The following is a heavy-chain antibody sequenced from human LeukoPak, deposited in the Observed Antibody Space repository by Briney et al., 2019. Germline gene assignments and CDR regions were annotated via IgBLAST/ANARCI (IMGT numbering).Heavy chain of an antibody. Sequence: GESLKISCKGSGYSFTNSWIGWVRQMPGKGLELMGIINPGDSEIRYSPSFQGQVTISVDKSISTAYLQWSSLKASDTAMYYCSRQGCTTTSCHTIDSWGQGTLASVSS. CDR2: INPGDSEI. CDR1: GYSFTNSW. D-gene: IGHD2-2*02. J-gene: IGHJ4*02. CDR3: SRQGCTTTSCHTIDS. V-gene: IGHV5-51*01.